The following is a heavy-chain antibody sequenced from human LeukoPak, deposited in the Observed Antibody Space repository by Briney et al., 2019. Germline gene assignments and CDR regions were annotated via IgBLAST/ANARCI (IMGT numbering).Heavy chain of an antibody. CDR2: ISSSSSYI. D-gene: IGHD6-13*01. V-gene: IGHV3-21*01. J-gene: IGHJ4*02. CDR3: ARSTEIAAAGKKDY. Sequence: GGSLRLSCAASGFTFSSYSMNWVRQAPGKGLEWVSSISSSSSYIYYADSVKGRFTISRDNAKNSLYLQMNSLRAEDTAVYYCARSTEIAAAGKKDYWGQGTLVTVSS. CDR1: GFTFSSYS.